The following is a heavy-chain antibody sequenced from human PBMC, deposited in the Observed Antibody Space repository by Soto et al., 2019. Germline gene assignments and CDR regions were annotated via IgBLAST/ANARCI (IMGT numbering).Heavy chain of an antibody. D-gene: IGHD4-17*01. Sequence: LSLTCAVSGGSISSSNWWSWVRQPPGKGLGWIGEIYHSGSTNYNPSLKSRVTISVDKSKNQFSLKLSSVTAADTAVYYCARATVTRGCYFDYWGQGTLVTVSS. CDR3: ARATVTRGCYFDY. CDR1: GGSISSSNW. J-gene: IGHJ4*02. V-gene: IGHV4-4*02. CDR2: IYHSGST.